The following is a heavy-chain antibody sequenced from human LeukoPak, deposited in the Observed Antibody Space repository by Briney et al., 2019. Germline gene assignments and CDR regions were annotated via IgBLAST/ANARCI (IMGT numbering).Heavy chain of an antibody. V-gene: IGHV1-24*01. CDR3: ARDALYCSGGSCYSGAWFDP. CDR1: GYTLTELS. D-gene: IGHD2-15*01. CDR2: FDPEDGET. Sequence: ASVKVSCKVSGYTLTELSMHWVRQAPGKGLEWMGGFDPEDGETIYAQKFQGRVTMTEDTSTDTAYMELSRLRSDDTAVYYCARDALYCSGGSCYSGAWFDPWGQGTLVTVSS. J-gene: IGHJ5*02.